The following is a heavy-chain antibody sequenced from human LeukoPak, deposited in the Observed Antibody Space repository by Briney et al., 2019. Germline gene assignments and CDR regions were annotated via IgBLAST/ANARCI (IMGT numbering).Heavy chain of an antibody. V-gene: IGHV3-30*02. CDR1: GFTFSSYG. CDR3: AKDAAYYDFWSGYYGGYFDY. Sequence: GGSLRLSCAASGFTFSSYGMHWVRQAPGKGLEWVAFIRYDGSNKYYADSVKGRFTISRDNSKNTLYLQMNSLRAEDTAVYYCAKDAAYYDFWSGYYGGYFDYWGQGTLVTVSS. CDR2: IRYDGSNK. J-gene: IGHJ4*02. D-gene: IGHD3-3*01.